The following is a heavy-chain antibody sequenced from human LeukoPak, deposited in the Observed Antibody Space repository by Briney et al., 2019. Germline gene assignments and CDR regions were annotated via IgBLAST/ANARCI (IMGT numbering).Heavy chain of an antibody. CDR3: ASDSSGYYYGPGYFQH. D-gene: IGHD3-22*01. Sequence: SVKVSCKASGGTFSSYAISWVRQAPGQGLEWMGRIIPILGIANYAQKFQGRVTITADKSTSTAYMELSSLRSEDTAVYYCASDSSGYYYGPGYFQHWGQGTLVTVSS. V-gene: IGHV1-69*04. J-gene: IGHJ1*01. CDR2: IIPILGIA. CDR1: GGTFSSYA.